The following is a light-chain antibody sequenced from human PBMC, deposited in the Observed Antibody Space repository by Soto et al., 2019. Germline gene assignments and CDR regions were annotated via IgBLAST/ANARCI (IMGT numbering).Light chain of an antibody. CDR2: AAS. Sequence: DIQLTQSPSFLSASVGDRVTITCRASRAISTNLAWYQQEPGKAPKLVIYAASTLQSGVPSRFSGSGSGTEVTLTISSLQPEDFATYYCQHLNGYPRTFGQGTKVDIK. CDR3: QHLNGYPRT. V-gene: IGKV1-9*01. CDR1: RAISTN. J-gene: IGKJ1*01.